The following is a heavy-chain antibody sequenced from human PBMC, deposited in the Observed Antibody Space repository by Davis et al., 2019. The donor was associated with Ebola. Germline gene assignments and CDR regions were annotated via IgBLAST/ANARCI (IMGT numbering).Heavy chain of an antibody. CDR3: ATHWVGSWNDPFDY. CDR1: GYTFTTYG. J-gene: IGHJ4*02. D-gene: IGHD1-1*01. V-gene: IGHV1-18*01. Sequence: AASVKVSCKASGYTFTTYGISWVRQAPGQGLEWMAWISAFNGNTNYAQKFQGRVTMTTDTSTSTAYMELRSLRSDDTAVYYCATHWVGSWNDPFDYWGQGTLVTVSS. CDR2: ISAFNGNT.